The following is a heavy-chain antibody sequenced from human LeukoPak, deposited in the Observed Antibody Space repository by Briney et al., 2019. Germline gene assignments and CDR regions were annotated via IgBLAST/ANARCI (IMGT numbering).Heavy chain of an antibody. CDR3: ARARGYSGYELLLDFDY. D-gene: IGHD5-12*01. CDR1: GASISGYY. J-gene: IGHJ4*02. V-gene: IGHV4-59*01. Sequence: SETLSLTCTVSGASISGYYWTWIRQPPGKGLEWIGYIYYTGTTNYNPSLRSRVTISVDTSKNQFSLKLSSVTAADTAVYYCARARGYSGYELLLDFDYWGQGTLVTVSS. CDR2: IYYTGTT.